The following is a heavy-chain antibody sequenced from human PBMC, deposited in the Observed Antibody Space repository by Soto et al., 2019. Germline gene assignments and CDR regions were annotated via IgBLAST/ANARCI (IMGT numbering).Heavy chain of an antibody. Sequence: QVQLVQSGAEVKKPGASVRVSCKSSGDTFTSYGISWVRQAPGQGLEWMGWISAYNGNTNYAQNLQGRVTMTTDTSTSTAYMELRSLRSDDTAVYYCARPQSTIFGILRDPYYHGMDVWGQGTTVTVSS. V-gene: IGHV1-18*04. D-gene: IGHD3-3*01. J-gene: IGHJ6*02. CDR3: ARPQSTIFGILRDPYYHGMDV. CDR1: GDTFTSYG. CDR2: ISAYNGNT.